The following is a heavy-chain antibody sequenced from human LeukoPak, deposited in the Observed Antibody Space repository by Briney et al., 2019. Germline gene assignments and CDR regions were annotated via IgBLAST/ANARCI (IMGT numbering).Heavy chain of an antibody. CDR3: ARRTYFDL. Sequence: SETLSLTCTVSGGSISNYYWSWVRQPPGKGLEWIGYIYYSGSTTYNPSLKSRVTISVDTSKNQFSLKLSSVTAADTAAYYCARRTYFDLWGRGTLVTVSS. CDR1: GGSISNYY. CDR2: IYYSGST. V-gene: IGHV4-59*08. J-gene: IGHJ2*01.